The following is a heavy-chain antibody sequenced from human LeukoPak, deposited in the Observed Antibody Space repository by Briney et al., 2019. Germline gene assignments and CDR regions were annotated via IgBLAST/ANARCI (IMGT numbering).Heavy chain of an antibody. J-gene: IGHJ5*02. V-gene: IGHV4-59*12. CDR3: ARLIGLKYVWGSYQRNWFDP. CDR1: GGSISSYY. Sequence: SETLSLTCTVSGGSISSYYWSWIRQPPGKGLEWIGYISYSGSTNYNPSLRSRVTISVDTSKNQFSLKLSSVTAADTAVYYCARLIGLKYVWGSYQRNWFDPWGQGTLVTVSS. CDR2: ISYSGST. D-gene: IGHD3-16*02.